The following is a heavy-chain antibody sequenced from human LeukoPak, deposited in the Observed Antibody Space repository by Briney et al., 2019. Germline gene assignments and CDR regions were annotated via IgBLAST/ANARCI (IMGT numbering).Heavy chain of an antibody. J-gene: IGHJ2*01. CDR1: GYSFIRNW. Sequence: GESLKISCKGSGYSFIRNWIGWVRPMPGKGLEWMAIIYPGDSDTRYSPSFQGQVTISADKSINTAYLHWSSLKASDTAMYYCARRVVNNRNWYFDLWGRGTLVTVSS. D-gene: IGHD4-23*01. CDR3: ARRVVNNRNWYFDL. V-gene: IGHV5-51*01. CDR2: IYPGDSDT.